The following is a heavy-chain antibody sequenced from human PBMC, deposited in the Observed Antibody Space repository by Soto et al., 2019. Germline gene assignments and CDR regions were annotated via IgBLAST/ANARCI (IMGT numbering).Heavy chain of an antibody. CDR2: ISYDGSNK. D-gene: IGHD3-22*01. Sequence: GSLRLSCAASGFTFSSYGMHWVRQAPGKGLEWVAVISYDGSNKYYADSVKGRFTISRDNSKNTLYLQMNSLRAEDTAVYYCAKDLGYYYDSSGYDDYYYGMDVWGQGTTVTVSS. CDR3: AKDLGYYYDSSGYDDYYYGMDV. J-gene: IGHJ6*02. V-gene: IGHV3-30*18. CDR1: GFTFSSYG.